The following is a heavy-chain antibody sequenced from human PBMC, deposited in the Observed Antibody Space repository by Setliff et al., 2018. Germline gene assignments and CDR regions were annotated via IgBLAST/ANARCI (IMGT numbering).Heavy chain of an antibody. V-gene: IGHV1-8*01. J-gene: IGHJ4*02. CDR1: GYTFTTYT. CDR2: MNPNSGNT. D-gene: IGHD3-3*01. Sequence: ASVKVSCKASGYTFTTYTMNWVRRATGQGLEWMGWMNPNSGNTGYAQKFQGRVTMTRNTSISTAYMDLSSLRFEDTAVYYCARAQSWSGGPYYFDNWGQGTLVTVSS. CDR3: ARAQSWSGGPYYFDN.